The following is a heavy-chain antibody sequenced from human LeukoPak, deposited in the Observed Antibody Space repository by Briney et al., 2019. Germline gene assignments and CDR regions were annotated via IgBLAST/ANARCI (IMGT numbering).Heavy chain of an antibody. J-gene: IGHJ3*02. V-gene: IGHV3-23*01. Sequence: GGSLRLSCAASGFTFSSFATSWVRQAPGKGLEWVSGISASGGSTYYADSVKGRFTISRDNSKNTLYLQMNSLRAEDTAVYYCAKGFYDDSASGVFDIWGQGTMVTVSS. D-gene: IGHD3-22*01. CDR2: ISASGGST. CDR1: GFTFSSFA. CDR3: AKGFYDDSASGVFDI.